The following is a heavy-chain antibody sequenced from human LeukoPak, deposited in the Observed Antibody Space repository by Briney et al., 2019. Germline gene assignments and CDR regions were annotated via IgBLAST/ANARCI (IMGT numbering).Heavy chain of an antibody. CDR3: ARDLLESYYYYYMDV. CDR2: INPNSGGT. CDR1: GYTFIGYN. J-gene: IGHJ6*03. D-gene: IGHD1-1*01. V-gene: IGHV1-2*02. Sequence: ASVKVSCKASGYTFIGYNMYWVRQAPGQGLEWMGRINPNSGGTNYAQKFQGRVTMTRDTSISTAYMELSRLRSDDTAVYYCARDLLESYYYYYMDVWGKGTTVTVSS.